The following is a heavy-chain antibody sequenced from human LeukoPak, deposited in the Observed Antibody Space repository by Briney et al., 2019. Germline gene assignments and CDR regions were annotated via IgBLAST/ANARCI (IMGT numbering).Heavy chain of an antibody. CDR1: GYTFTSYY. CDR2: INPSGNST. J-gene: IGHJ5*02. Sequence: ASVKVSCKASGYTFTSYYMYWVRQAPGQGLEWMGIINPSGNSTNYAQNFQGRVTMTRDTSTSTVYMDLSSLRSEDTAVYYCARDSSKGRVVTPWGQGTLVTVSS. V-gene: IGHV1-46*03. CDR3: ARDSSKGRVVTP. D-gene: IGHD4-23*01.